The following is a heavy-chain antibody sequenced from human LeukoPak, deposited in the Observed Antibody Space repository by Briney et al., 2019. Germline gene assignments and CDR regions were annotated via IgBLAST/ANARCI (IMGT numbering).Heavy chain of an antibody. CDR1: GYTFTSYA. CDR3: ARGASNYYDSSRPGFDY. Sequence: ASVKVSCKASGYTFTSYAMHWVRQAPGQRLEWMGWINAGNGNTKYSQKFQGRVTITRNTSISTAYMELSSLRSEDTAVYYCARGASNYYDSSRPGFDYWGQGTLVTVSS. J-gene: IGHJ4*02. V-gene: IGHV1-3*01. CDR2: INAGNGNT. D-gene: IGHD3-22*01.